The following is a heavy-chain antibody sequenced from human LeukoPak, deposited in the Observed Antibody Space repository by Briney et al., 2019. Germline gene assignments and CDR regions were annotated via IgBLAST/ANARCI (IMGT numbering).Heavy chain of an antibody. CDR2: INPNSGGT. Sequence: GASVKVSCKASGYTFTGYYMHWVRQAPGQGLEWMGWINPNSGGTNYAQKFQGRVTMTRDTSISTAYMELSRLRSDDTAVYYCATLPTLYYYDSSGPTRYYYYMDVWGKGTTVTVSS. CDR1: GYTFTGYY. V-gene: IGHV1-2*02. CDR3: ATLPTLYYYDSSGPTRYYYYMDV. D-gene: IGHD3-22*01. J-gene: IGHJ6*03.